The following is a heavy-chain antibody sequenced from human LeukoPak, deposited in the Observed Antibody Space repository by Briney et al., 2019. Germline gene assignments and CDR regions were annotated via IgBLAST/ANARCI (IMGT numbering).Heavy chain of an antibody. CDR1: GYTFTGYY. Sequence: GASVKVSCKASGYTFTGYYMHWVRQAPGQGLEWTGWINPNSGGTNYAQKFQGRVTMTRDTSISTAYMELSRLRSDDTAVYYCARDLSYYDSSGDFDYWGQGTLVTVSS. J-gene: IGHJ4*02. CDR3: ARDLSYYDSSGDFDY. CDR2: INPNSGGT. D-gene: IGHD3-22*01. V-gene: IGHV1-2*02.